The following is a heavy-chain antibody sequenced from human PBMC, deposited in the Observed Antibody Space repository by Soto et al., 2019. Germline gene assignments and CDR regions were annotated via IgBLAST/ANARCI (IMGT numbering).Heavy chain of an antibody. J-gene: IGHJ4*02. D-gene: IGHD1-26*01. CDR1: GYTFNSYG. Sequence: ASVKVACKASGYTFNSYGISWVRQAPGQGLEWMGWISAYNGNTNYVQKVQGRVTMTTDTSTSTAYMELRSLRSDDTAVYYCARSEGEWELNRLPFDYWGQGTLVTVSS. CDR2: ISAYNGNT. CDR3: ARSEGEWELNRLPFDY. V-gene: IGHV1-18*01.